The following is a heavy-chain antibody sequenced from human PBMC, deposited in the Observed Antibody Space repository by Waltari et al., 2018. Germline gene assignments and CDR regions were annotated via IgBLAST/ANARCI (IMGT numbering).Heavy chain of an antibody. CDR2: IIPIFGTA. J-gene: IGHJ6*03. V-gene: IGHV1-69*05. D-gene: IGHD2-2*01. CDR1: GGPFSSYA. Sequence: QVQLVQSGAEVKKPGSSVKVSCKASGGPFSSYAISWVRQAPGHGLEWMGGIIPIFGTANYAQKFQGRVTITTDESTSTAYMELSSLRSEDTAVYYCARDDCSSTSCYAGYYYMDVWGKGTTVTVSS. CDR3: ARDDCSSTSCYAGYYYMDV.